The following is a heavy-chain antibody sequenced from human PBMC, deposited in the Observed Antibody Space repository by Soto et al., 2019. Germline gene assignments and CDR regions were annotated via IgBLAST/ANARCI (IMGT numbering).Heavy chain of an antibody. CDR1: GFTFSTYA. Sequence: GGSLRLSCAASGFTFSTYAMYWVRQAPGKGLEWVAVVSYHGFNKFYADSVKGRFTISRDNSRNTLYLQMDSLRPEDTAVYYCARALTKDTSMVLDSFHIWGQGTKVTVSS. V-gene: IGHV3-30-3*01. CDR2: VSYHGFNK. CDR3: ARALTKDTSMVLDSFHI. J-gene: IGHJ3*02. D-gene: IGHD5-18*01.